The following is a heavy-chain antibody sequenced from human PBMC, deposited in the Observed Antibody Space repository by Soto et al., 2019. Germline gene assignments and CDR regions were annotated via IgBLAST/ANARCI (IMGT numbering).Heavy chain of an antibody. V-gene: IGHV1-69*13. CDR1: GGTLSSYA. D-gene: IGHD3-22*01. J-gene: IGHJ6*02. CDR2: IIPIFGTA. CDR3: ARDFDYYDSSGYEYYYYGMDV. Sequence: SVKVSCKASGGTLSSYAISWLRQAPGQGLEWMGGIIPIFGTANYAQKFQGRVTITADESTSTAYMELSSLRSEDTAVYYCARDFDYYDSSGYEYYYYGMDVWGQGTTVTVSS.